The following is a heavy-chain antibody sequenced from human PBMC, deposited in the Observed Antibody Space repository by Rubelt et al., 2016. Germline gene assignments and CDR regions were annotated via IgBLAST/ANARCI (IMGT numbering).Heavy chain of an antibody. D-gene: IGHD3-22*01. J-gene: IGHJ3*01. CDR1: GGSMSRNY. V-gene: IGHV4-59*13. CDR2: AYNSGNN. Sequence: QVQLQESGPGLVKPSETLSLTCSVSGGSMSRNYWSWIRQPPGKGLEWIGYAYNSGNNQYNPSLKSRVTISMDTYKNELSRLLTSGTAADTAVYYGARVIEGYHFGYFVGSAFDVWGQGTMVTVSS. CDR3: ARVIEGYHFGYFVGSAFDV.